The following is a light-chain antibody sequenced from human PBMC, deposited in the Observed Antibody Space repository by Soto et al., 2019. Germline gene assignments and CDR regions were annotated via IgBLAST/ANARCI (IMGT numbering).Light chain of an antibody. Sequence: QSVLAQAPSSSGTPGQRVTISCSGSNSNIGSNSVNWYQQLPGTAPKLLIYGSNQRPSGVPDRFSGSKSGTSASLAISGLQSEDEGVHYCASWDDNLNGVVFGGGTQLTVL. J-gene: IGLJ3*02. V-gene: IGLV1-44*01. CDR2: GSN. CDR1: NSNIGSNS. CDR3: ASWDDNLNGVV.